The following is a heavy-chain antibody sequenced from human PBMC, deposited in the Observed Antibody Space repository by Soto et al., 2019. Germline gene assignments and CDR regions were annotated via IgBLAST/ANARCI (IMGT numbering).Heavy chain of an antibody. V-gene: IGHV4-39*01. CDR1: SDSISSSTYY. D-gene: IGHD2-2*01. CDR3: ARQGRVVIPSTMAKWFDP. J-gene: IGHJ5*02. Sequence: SETLSLTCTVSSDSISSSTYYWGWIRQPPGKGLEWIGTIFYTGSTYYNPSLKSRVTISVDTSKNQFSLRLSSVTAADTAVYYCARQGRVVIPSTMAKWFDPWGQGTLVPVAS. CDR2: IFYTGST.